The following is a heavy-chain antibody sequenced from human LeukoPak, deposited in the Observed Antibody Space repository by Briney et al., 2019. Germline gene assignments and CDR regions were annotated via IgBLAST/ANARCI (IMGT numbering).Heavy chain of an antibody. D-gene: IGHD5-18*01. J-gene: IGHJ6*02. CDR1: GGSISSGGYY. CDR2: IYYSGST. V-gene: IGHV4-31*03. Sequence: SETLSLTCTVSGGSISSGGYYRSWIRQHPGKGLEWIGYIYYSGSTYYNPSLKSRVTISVDTSKNQFSLKLSSVTAADTAVYYCARARTAMVTPYYYYGMDVWGQGTTVTVSS. CDR3: ARARTAMVTPYYYYGMDV.